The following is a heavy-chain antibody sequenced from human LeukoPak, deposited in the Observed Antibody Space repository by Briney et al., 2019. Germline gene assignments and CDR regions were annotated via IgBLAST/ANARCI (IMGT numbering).Heavy chain of an antibody. V-gene: IGHV3-7*03. CDR1: GFIISSYW. J-gene: IGHJ4*02. CDR2: IKQDGSEE. Sequence: SGGSLRLSCAPSGFIISSYWMSWVRQASGKGLEWVANIKQDGSEEYYVDSVKGRFTISRDNAKNSLYLQMNSLRAEDTAVYYCPRKYDSSGYFDYWGRGILVTVSS. D-gene: IGHD3-22*01. CDR3: PRKYDSSGYFDY.